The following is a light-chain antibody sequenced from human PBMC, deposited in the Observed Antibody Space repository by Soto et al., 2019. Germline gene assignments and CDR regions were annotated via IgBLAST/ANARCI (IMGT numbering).Light chain of an antibody. CDR3: QQYNDWPMLP. J-gene: IGKJ4*01. Sequence: EIVMTQSPATLSVSPGERATLSCRASHSVITNLAWYQHKPGQATRRRIYGASTRAAGIPARFGGSGSGTEFTLTISSLQSEDFAVYYCQQYNDWPMLPFGGWTKVEIK. V-gene: IGKV3-15*01. CDR1: HSVITN. CDR2: GAS.